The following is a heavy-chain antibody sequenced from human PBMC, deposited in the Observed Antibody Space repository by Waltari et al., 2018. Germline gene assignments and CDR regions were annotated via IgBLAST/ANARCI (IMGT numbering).Heavy chain of an antibody. D-gene: IGHD2-21*01. CDR1: GFTFSSYE. J-gene: IGHJ2*01. Sequence: EVQLVESGGGLVQPGGSLRLSCAASGFTFSSYEMNWVRQATGKGLEWVSYISSSSSTIDYADSVKGRLTISRDNGKNSLYLQMNILRAEDTAVYYCASDPYCGGDCYPGWYFDLWGRGTLVTVSS. CDR2: ISSSSSTI. CDR3: ASDPYCGGDCYPGWYFDL. V-gene: IGHV3-48*03.